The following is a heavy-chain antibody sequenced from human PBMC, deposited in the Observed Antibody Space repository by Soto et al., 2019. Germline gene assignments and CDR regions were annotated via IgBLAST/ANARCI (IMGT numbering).Heavy chain of an antibody. V-gene: IGHV3-7*01. CDR2: IKQDGSEK. D-gene: IGHD3-22*01. CDR3: ASEAYDYYDSSGYYFDY. CDR1: GFTFSSYW. Sequence: GGSLRLSCAASGFTFSSYWMSWVRQAPGKGLEWVANIKQDGSEKYYVDSVKGRFTISRDNAKNSLYLQMNSLRAEDMAVYYCASEAYDYYDSSGYYFDYWGQGTLVTVSS. J-gene: IGHJ4*02.